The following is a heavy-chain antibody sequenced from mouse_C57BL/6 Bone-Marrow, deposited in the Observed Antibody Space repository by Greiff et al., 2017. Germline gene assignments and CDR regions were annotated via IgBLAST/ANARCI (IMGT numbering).Heavy chain of an antibody. CDR3: ARETPLYYGSSPLWYFDV. Sequence: VQLQQSGPELVKPGASVKISCKASGYTFTDYYINWVKQRPGQGLEWIGWIYPGSGNTKYNEKFKGKATLTVDTSSSTAYMQLSSLTSEDSAVYFCARETPLYYGSSPLWYFDVWGTGTTVTVSS. CDR2: IYPGSGNT. D-gene: IGHD1-1*01. J-gene: IGHJ1*03. V-gene: IGHV1-84*01. CDR1: GYTFTDYY.